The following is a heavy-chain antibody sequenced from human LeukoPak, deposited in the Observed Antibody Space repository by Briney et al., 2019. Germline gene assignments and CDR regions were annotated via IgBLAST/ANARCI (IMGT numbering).Heavy chain of an antibody. J-gene: IGHJ4*02. CDR1: GFTLSDHF. Sequence: GGSLRLSCAASGFTLSDHFLDWVPHAPGKGLEWVGRTRNKANSYITEYAASVKGRFTISRDDSKNSLYLQMSSLKTDDTAMYYCASIRGTFGYWGQGTLVTVSS. CDR3: ASIRGTFGY. D-gene: IGHD1-26*01. CDR2: TRNKANSYIT. V-gene: IGHV3-72*01.